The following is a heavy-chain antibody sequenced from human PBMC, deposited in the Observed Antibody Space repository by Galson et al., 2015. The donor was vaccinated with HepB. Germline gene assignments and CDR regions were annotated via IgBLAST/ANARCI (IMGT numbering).Heavy chain of an antibody. CDR2: INPNSGGS. CDR3: ARDTYRFLRFLES. J-gene: IGHJ5*02. D-gene: IGHD3-3*01. Sequence: SVKVSCKASGYLLTAYYMHWVRQAPGQGLEWMGWINPNSGGSSYAPKFQGRVTMSRDTSISTVFMELNSLTSDDTAVYFCARDTYRFLRFLESWGQGTLVTVSP. CDR1: GYLLTAYY. V-gene: IGHV1-2*02.